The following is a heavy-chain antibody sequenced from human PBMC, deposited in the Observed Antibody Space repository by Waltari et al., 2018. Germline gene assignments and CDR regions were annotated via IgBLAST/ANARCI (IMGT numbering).Heavy chain of an antibody. CDR2: SIPVLGRT. D-gene: IGHD1-26*01. CDR1: GDTFSSYA. CDR3: ARGPIVGATFDY. J-gene: IGHJ4*02. V-gene: IGHV1-69*11. Sequence: QVQLVQSGAEVKKPGSSVRVSCKASGDTFSSYAISWVRQAPGQGLEWMGGSIPVLGRTSYGQRVEGRGTVTADESTNTAYMDLTSLRSEDTAMYYCARGPIVGATFDYWGQGTLVTVSS.